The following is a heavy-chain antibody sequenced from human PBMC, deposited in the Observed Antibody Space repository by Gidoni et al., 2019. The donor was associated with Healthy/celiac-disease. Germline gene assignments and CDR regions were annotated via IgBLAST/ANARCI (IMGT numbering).Heavy chain of an antibody. CDR1: GFSLSTRGVG. CDR3: AHRPALVYYYDTWFDY. J-gene: IGHJ4*02. CDR2: IYLNDDK. V-gene: IGHV2-5*01. D-gene: IGHD3-22*01. Sequence: QITLKESGPTLVKPTQTLTLTCTFSGFSLSTRGVGVGWTRQPPGKAMEWLAIIYLNDDKRYSPSLKCRLTITKNTSKNQVVLTMTNMNPVETATYYCAHRPALVYYYDTWFDYWGQGTLVTVSS.